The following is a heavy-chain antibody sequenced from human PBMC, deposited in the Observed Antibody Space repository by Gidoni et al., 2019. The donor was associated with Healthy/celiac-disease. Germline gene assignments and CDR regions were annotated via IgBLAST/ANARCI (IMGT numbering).Heavy chain of an antibody. D-gene: IGHD3-22*01. Sequence: EVQLVESGGGLVQPGGSLRLSCAASGFTFSSYAMSWVRQAPGKGLEWVSAISGSGGSTYYADSVKGRFTISRDNSKITLYLQMNSLRAEDTAVYYCARPNGYIYYYDSSGYSVDYWGQGTLVTVSS. J-gene: IGHJ4*02. V-gene: IGHV3-23*04. CDR2: ISGSGGST. CDR3: ARPNGYIYYYDSSGYSVDY. CDR1: GFTFSSYA.